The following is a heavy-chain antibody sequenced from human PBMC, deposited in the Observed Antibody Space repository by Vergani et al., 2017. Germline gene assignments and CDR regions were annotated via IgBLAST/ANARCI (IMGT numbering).Heavy chain of an antibody. Sequence: EKQLVQSGSETKKPGESLKISCKGSGYSFTRYWIGWVRQMPGKGLEWMGIIYPGDSDTRYSPSFQGQVTISADKSISTAYLQWSSLKASDTAMYYCARRAGLSHYYYYMDVWGKGTTVTVSS. D-gene: IGHD5/OR15-5a*01. CDR2: IYPGDSDT. J-gene: IGHJ6*03. CDR1: GYSFTRYW. V-gene: IGHV5-51*01. CDR3: ARRAGLSHYYYYMDV.